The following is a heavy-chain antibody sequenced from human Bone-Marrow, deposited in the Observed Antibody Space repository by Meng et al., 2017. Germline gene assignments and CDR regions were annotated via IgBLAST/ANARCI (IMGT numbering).Heavy chain of an antibody. CDR3: ARDMMD. CDR1: GFTFSRNY. CDR2: INPDGSSS. Sequence: LVASGGGLAKHGGSLRLSCVASGFTFSRNYMHWVRQTPGKGLVWVSRINPDGSSSNNADSVKGRFTVSRDNSKNTLYLQMNSLRAEDTAMYYCARDMMDLGQGTLVTVSS. D-gene: IGHD3-16*01. V-gene: IGHV3-74*01. J-gene: IGHJ4*02.